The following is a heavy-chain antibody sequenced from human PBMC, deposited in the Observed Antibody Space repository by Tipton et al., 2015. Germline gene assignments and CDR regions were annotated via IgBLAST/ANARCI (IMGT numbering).Heavy chain of an antibody. CDR2: LSHVGST. D-gene: IGHD4-23*01. J-gene: IGHJ4*02. CDR3: ARARGRHGGLFDS. Sequence: TLSLTCTVSGYSITTNRYWGWIRQPPGKGLEWIGSLSHVGSTYYNLSLQSRVTISADTSKNQFSLRLRSVTAADAAMYYCARARGRHGGLFDSWGQGILVTVSS. V-gene: IGHV4-38-2*02. CDR1: GYSITTNRY.